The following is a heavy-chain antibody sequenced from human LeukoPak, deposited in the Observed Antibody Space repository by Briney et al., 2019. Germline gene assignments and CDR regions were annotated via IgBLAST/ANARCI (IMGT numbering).Heavy chain of an antibody. Sequence: GGSLRLSCAASGFTFSSYAMRWVRQAPGKGLEYVSAISSNGGSTYYASSVKGRFTISRDNSKNTLYLQMGSLRAEDMAVYYCARAHSGSYFAFDIWGQGTMVTVSS. J-gene: IGHJ3*02. CDR2: ISSNGGST. CDR1: GFTFSSYA. CDR3: ARAHSGSYFAFDI. D-gene: IGHD1-26*01. V-gene: IGHV3-64*01.